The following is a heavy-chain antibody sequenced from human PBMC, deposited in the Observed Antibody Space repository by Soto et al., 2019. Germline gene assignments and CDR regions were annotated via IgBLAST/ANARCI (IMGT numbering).Heavy chain of an antibody. J-gene: IGHJ4*02. CDR3: AKDRTFGPPLVRFDS. CDR2: ISGNGGST. V-gene: IGHV3-23*01. Sequence: GGSLRLSCGASGFTFSVYAMTWVRQAPGKGLEWVSAISGNGGSTYYADSVKGRFTISRDNSKSTLHLQMSSLRVEDTAVYYCAKDRTFGPPLVRFDSWGQGTLVTVSS. D-gene: IGHD6-6*01. CDR1: GFTFSVYA.